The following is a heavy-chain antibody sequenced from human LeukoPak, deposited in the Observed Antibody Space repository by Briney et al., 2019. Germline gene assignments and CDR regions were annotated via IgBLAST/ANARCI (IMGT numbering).Heavy chain of an antibody. J-gene: IGHJ4*02. Sequence: ASVTVSCKASGYTFTSYDINWVRQAPGQGLEWMGWMNPNSGNTGYAQKFQGRVTMTRNTSISTAHMELNSLRSEDTAVYYCVRYYDSSGYYYFWGQGTLVTVSS. CDR1: GYTFTSYD. CDR3: VRYYDSSGYYYF. V-gene: IGHV1-8*01. D-gene: IGHD3-22*01. CDR2: MNPNSGNT.